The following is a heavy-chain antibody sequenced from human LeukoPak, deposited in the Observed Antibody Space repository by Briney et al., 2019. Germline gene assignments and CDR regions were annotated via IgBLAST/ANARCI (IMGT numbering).Heavy chain of an antibody. D-gene: IGHD6-6*01. V-gene: IGHV3-33*01. J-gene: IGHJ4*02. CDR3: ARAPIGSSIFDY. CDR2: IWYDGSNK. CDR1: GFTFRSYG. Sequence: PGGSLRLSCAASGFTFRSYGMHWVRQAPGKGLEWVAIIWYDGSNKYYADSVKGRFTIYRDNSKNTLYLQMNSLRAEDTAVYYCARAPIGSSIFDYWGQGTLVTVSS.